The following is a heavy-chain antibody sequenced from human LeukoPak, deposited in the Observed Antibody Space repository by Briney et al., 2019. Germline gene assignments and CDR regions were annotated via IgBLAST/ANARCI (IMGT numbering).Heavy chain of an antibody. J-gene: IGHJ1*01. CDR3: ARVDSGSACAS. Sequence: GGSLRLSCAGSGFSFSSYGMHWVRQAPGKGLEFVSAISRNGRNTYYANSVKGRFTISRDISKNTLYLQMGSLRPEDMAVYYCARVDSGSACASWGQGILVTVSS. V-gene: IGHV3-64*01. D-gene: IGHD6-19*01. CDR2: ISRNGRNT. CDR1: GFSFSSYG.